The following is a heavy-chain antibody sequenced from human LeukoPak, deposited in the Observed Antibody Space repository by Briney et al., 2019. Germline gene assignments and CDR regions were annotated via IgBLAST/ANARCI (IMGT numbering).Heavy chain of an antibody. CDR3: ARVAYSSSWPDFDY. D-gene: IGHD6-13*01. J-gene: IGHJ4*02. Sequence: ASVKVSCKASGYTFTGYYMHWVRQAPGQGLEWMGWINPNSGGTNYAQKFQGRVTMTRDTSISTAYMELSRLRSDDTAVYYCARVAYSSSWPDFDYWGQGTLVTVSS. V-gene: IGHV1-2*02. CDR2: INPNSGGT. CDR1: GYTFTGYY.